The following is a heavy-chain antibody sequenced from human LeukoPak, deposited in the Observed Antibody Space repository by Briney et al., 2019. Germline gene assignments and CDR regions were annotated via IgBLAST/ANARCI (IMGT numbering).Heavy chain of an antibody. CDR2: INHSGST. CDR3: ARGGPSYGYRNFDY. Sequence: SETLSLTCAVYGGSFSGYYWSWIRQPPGKGLEWIGEINHSGSTNYNPSLTSRVTISVDTSKNQFSLKLSSVTAADTAVYYCARGGPSYGYRNFDYWGQGTLVTVSS. V-gene: IGHV4-34*01. CDR1: GGSFSGYY. J-gene: IGHJ4*02. D-gene: IGHD5-18*01.